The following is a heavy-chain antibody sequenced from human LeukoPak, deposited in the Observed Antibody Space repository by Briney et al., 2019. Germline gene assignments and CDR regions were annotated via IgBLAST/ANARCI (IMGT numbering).Heavy chain of an antibody. V-gene: IGHV3-23*01. CDR3: AKGHRSSSSFFDS. CDR2: INGRGDDT. D-gene: IGHD6-19*01. CDR1: SGFA. Sequence: GGSLRLSCAAFSGFAMSWVRQAPRRGLEWVSAINGRGDDTYYPDSVKGRFTISRDNSNNTLYLQMNSLRAEDTAVYYCAKGHRSSSSFFDSWGQGILVTVSS. J-gene: IGHJ4*02.